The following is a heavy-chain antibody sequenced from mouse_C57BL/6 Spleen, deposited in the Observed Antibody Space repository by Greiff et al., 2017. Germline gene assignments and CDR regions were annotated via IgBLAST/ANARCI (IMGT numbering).Heavy chain of an antibody. J-gene: IGHJ4*01. V-gene: IGHV1-50*01. CDR3: ARREGLRGYAMDY. Sequence: QVQLQQPGAELVKPGASVKLSCKASGYTFTSYWMQWVKQRPGQGLEWIGEIDPSDSYTTYNQKFKGKATLTVDTSSSTAYMQLISLTSEDSAVYYCARREGLRGYAMDYWGQGTSVTVSS. CDR1: GYTFTSYW. CDR2: IDPSDSYT. D-gene: IGHD2-2*01.